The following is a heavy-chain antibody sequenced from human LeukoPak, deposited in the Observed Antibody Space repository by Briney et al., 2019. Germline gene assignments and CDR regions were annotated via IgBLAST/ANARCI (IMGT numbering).Heavy chain of an antibody. Sequence: PSETLSLTCTVSGGSISSSSYYWGWIRQPPGKGLEWIGSIYYSGSTYYNPSLESRVTISVDTSKNQFSLKLSSVTAADTAVYYCARRLGYYDSSGYYPGGAFDIWGQGTMVTVSS. J-gene: IGHJ3*02. D-gene: IGHD3-22*01. CDR2: IYYSGST. CDR3: ARRLGYYDSSGYYPGGAFDI. V-gene: IGHV4-39*01. CDR1: GGSISSSSYY.